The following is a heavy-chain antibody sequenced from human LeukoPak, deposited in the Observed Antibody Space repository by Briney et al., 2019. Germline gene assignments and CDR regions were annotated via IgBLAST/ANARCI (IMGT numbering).Heavy chain of an antibody. D-gene: IGHD5-24*01. Sequence: GASVKVSCKASEFTFTDYAINWVRQAPRQRLEWMGWINAGNGNTRYSQRFQGRVTITRDTPASTAYMELSSLTSEDTAVYYCTRGRWSATTASYYLDFWGQGTLVTVSS. J-gene: IGHJ4*02. CDR3: TRGRWSATTASYYLDF. CDR1: EFTFTDYA. CDR2: INAGNGNT. V-gene: IGHV1-3*01.